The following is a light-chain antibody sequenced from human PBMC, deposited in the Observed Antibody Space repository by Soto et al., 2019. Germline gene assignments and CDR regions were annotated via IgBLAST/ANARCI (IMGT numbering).Light chain of an antibody. CDR2: GAS. J-gene: IGKJ3*01. CDR3: QQYASSVT. CDR1: QSVSSSH. Sequence: EIVLTQSPGTLSLSPGERATLSCRASQSVSSSHLAWYQQKPGQAPRLLIYGASIRATGIPVRFSGSGSGTDFNITISRLETEDFAVFYCQQYASSVTFGPGTKLDIK. V-gene: IGKV3-20*01.